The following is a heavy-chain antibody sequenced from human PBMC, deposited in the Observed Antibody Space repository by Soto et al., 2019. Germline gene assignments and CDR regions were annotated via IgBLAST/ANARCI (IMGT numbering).Heavy chain of an antibody. D-gene: IGHD3-22*01. Sequence: PGGSLRLSCSASGFTFSSYAMHWVRQAPGKGLEYVSAISSNGGSTYYADSVKGRFTISRDNSKNTLYLQMSSLRAEDTAVYYCARDSYYDSSGLDYWGQGTLVTVSS. CDR1: GFTFSSYA. J-gene: IGHJ4*02. CDR3: ARDSYYDSSGLDY. CDR2: ISSNGGST. V-gene: IGHV3-64D*06.